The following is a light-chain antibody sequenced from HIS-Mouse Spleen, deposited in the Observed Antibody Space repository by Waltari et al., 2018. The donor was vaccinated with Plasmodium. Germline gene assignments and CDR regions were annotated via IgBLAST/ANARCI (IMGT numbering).Light chain of an antibody. Sequence: SYELTQPPSVSVSPGQTASLTCSGEKLGDKYACWYQQKPGQSPVLVIYQDSKRPSGIPERFSGSNSGNTATLTISGTQAMDEADYYCQAWDSSTAWVFGGGTKLTVL. CDR1: KLGDKY. CDR3: QAWDSSTAWV. CDR2: QDS. J-gene: IGLJ2*01. V-gene: IGLV3-1*01.